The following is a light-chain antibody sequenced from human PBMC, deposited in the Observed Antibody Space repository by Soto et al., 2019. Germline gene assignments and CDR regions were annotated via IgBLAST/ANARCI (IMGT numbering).Light chain of an antibody. CDR3: QQGYSTLPYT. CDR2: SAS. J-gene: IGKJ2*01. Sequence: DIQMTQSPSSLSSSVGDRVTLTCRSSQIIRTYLNWYQQKPGKAPKLLIYSASTLQSGVPSRFSGSGSGANFSLTISSLQPEDFATYYCQQGYSTLPYTFGQGTKVDNK. CDR1: QIIRTY. V-gene: IGKV1-39*01.